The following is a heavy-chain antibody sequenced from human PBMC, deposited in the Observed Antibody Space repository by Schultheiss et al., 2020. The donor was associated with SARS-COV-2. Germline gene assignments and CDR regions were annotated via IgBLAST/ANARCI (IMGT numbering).Heavy chain of an antibody. CDR3: ASRPYYYGIDV. CDR1: EYTVSSTY. D-gene: IGHD6-6*01. Sequence: GESLKISCAASEYTVSSTYMSWVRQAPGKGLEWVSVIYSGGGTYYADSVKGRFTISRDSSKNTLYLQMNSLRVEDTAVYYCASRPYYYGIDVWGQGTTVTVSS. J-gene: IGHJ6*02. V-gene: IGHV3-66*01. CDR2: IYSGGGT.